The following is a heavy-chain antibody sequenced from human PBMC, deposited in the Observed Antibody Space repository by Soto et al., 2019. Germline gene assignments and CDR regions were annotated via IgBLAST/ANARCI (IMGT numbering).Heavy chain of an antibody. Sequence: QVQVVESGGGVVQAGRSLRLSCAASGFTFRSYAIHWVRRAPGKGLGLVAVISRDGTNNYYVDSVKGRFTISRDNSKDTVYLQMNSLRDEDSAMFYCARSRSGAVADSFDFWGQGTLVTVSS. CDR3: ARSRSGAVADSFDF. CDR1: GFTFRSYA. CDR2: ISRDGTNN. V-gene: IGHV3-30*19. J-gene: IGHJ4*02. D-gene: IGHD3-10*01.